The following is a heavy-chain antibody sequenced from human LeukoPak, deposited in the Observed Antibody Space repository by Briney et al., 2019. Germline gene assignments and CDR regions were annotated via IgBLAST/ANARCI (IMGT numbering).Heavy chain of an antibody. J-gene: IGHJ4*02. CDR1: GFTVSSNY. CDR3: ARSTTAVANIDY. V-gene: IGHV3-66*01. Sequence: GGSLRLSCAASGFTVSSNYMSWVRQAPGKGLEWVSVIYSGGSTYYADSVKGRFTISRDNSKNTLYLQINSLRAEDTAVYYCARSTTAVANIDYWGQGTLVTVSS. CDR2: IYSGGST. D-gene: IGHD6-19*01.